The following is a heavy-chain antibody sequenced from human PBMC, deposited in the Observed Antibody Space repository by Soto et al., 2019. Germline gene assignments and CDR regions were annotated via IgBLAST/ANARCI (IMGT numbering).Heavy chain of an antibody. V-gene: IGHV4-4*02. D-gene: IGHD6-6*01. J-gene: IGHJ4*02. CDR1: GGSISSDSW. CDR2: IYYTGSA. Sequence: QVQLQESGPGLVKPSGTLSLTCVVSGGSISSDSWWSWVRQPPGKGLEWIGEIYYTGSANYNPSLRSRVTMSVDKSNNQVSMKLSSVTAADTAVYYCARSGKIIAARGFDYWGQGTLVTVSS. CDR3: ARSGKIIAARGFDY.